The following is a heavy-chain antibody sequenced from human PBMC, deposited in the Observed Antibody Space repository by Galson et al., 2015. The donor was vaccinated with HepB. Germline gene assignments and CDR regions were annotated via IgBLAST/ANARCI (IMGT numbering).Heavy chain of an antibody. Sequence: CAISGDSVSSNSAAWNWIRQSPSRGLEWLGGTYYRSKWYNDYAVSVKSRITINPDASRNQVSLQLNSVTPEDTAVYYCARDGFSSGWYYFDHWGQGTLVTVSS. CDR2: TYYRSKWYN. J-gene: IGHJ4*02. V-gene: IGHV6-1*01. CDR3: ARDGFSSGWYYFDH. CDR1: GDSVSSNSAA. D-gene: IGHD6-19*01.